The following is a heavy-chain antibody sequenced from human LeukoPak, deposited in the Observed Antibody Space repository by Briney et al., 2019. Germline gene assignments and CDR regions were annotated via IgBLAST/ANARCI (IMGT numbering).Heavy chain of an antibody. CDR2: IYYSGGT. V-gene: IGHV4-59*08. J-gene: IGHJ4*02. CDR1: GASFTNNY. CDR3: ARPNTYYYDSSGYTIDY. D-gene: IGHD3-22*01. Sequence: SETLSLTCTVSGASFTNNYWNWIRQPPGKGLEWIGYIYYSGGTNYNPSLKSRVTISVDTSKNQFSLKLSSVTAADTAVYYCARPNTYYYDSSGYTIDYWGQGTLVTVSS.